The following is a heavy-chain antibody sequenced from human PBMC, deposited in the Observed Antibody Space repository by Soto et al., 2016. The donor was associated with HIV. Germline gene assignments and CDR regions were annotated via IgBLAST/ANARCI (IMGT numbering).Heavy chain of an antibody. Sequence: QVQLVQSGAEVQKPGASVKVSCKASGYTFTKYYMHWVRQAPGQGLEWMGIINPSGGGTTYAQKFQGRITMTRDTSTNTVYMELSSLRSEDTAVYYCARDTLSEYDDNGYYSYNWFDPWGQGTLVTVSS. V-gene: IGHV1-46*03. J-gene: IGHJ5*02. CDR3: ARDTLSEYDDNGYYSYNWFDP. D-gene: IGHD3-22*01. CDR2: INPSGGGT. CDR1: GYTFTKYY.